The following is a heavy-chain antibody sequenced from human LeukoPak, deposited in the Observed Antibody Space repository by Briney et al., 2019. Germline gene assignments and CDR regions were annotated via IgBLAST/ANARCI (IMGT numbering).Heavy chain of an antibody. CDR1: GYIFTDYW. Sequence: GDSLKISCKTSGYIFTDYWIGSVRQVPGKGLEWMGIIYPDDSDTRYSPSFQGQVTISADKSTSTAYLQWSSLKASDTAMYYCARGAPIFYYFESWGQGTLVSVSA. V-gene: IGHV5-51*01. CDR3: ARGAPIFYYFES. J-gene: IGHJ4*02. CDR2: IYPDDSDT.